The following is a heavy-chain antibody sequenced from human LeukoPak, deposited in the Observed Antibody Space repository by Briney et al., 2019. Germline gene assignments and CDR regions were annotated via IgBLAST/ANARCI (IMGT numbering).Heavy chain of an antibody. V-gene: IGHV3-23*01. J-gene: IGHJ3*02. CDR1: GFTFSSYA. D-gene: IGHD2-2*01. CDR3: AKGGGGDIVVVPAVNDAFDI. CDR2: ISGSGGST. Sequence: GGSLRLSCAASGFTFSSYAMSWVRQAPGKGLEWVSAISGSGGSTYYADSVKGRFTISRDNSKNTLYLQMSTLRAADPAVYYCAKGGGGDIVVVPAVNDAFDIWGQGTMVTVSS.